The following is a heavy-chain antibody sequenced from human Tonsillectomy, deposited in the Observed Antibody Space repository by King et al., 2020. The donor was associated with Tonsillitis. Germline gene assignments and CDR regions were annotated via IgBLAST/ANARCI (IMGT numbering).Heavy chain of an antibody. CDR1: GGSISSYY. CDR3: ARGGIAAHFNY. CDR2: IYSSGNT. J-gene: IGHJ4*02. Sequence: QLQESGPGLVKPSETLSFTCTVSGGSISSYYWSWIRQPPGKGLEWIGYIYSSGNTNYNPSLKSRVTISVDASKSQFSLKLKSVTAADTAVYYCARGGIAAHFNYWGQGTLVTVSS. V-gene: IGHV4-59*01. D-gene: IGHD6-6*01.